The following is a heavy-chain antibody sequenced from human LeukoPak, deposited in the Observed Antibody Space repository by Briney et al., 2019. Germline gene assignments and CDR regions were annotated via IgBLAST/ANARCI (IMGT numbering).Heavy chain of an antibody. Sequence: GGSLRLSCAASGFTFSSYSMNWVRQAPGKGLEWVSSISSSSSYIYYADSVKGRFTISRDNAKNSLYLQMDSLRAEDTAVYYCAKDPYSNYGYFQHWGQGTLVTVSS. V-gene: IGHV3-21*01. CDR2: ISSSSSYI. CDR1: GFTFSSYS. J-gene: IGHJ1*01. CDR3: AKDPYSNYGYFQH. D-gene: IGHD4-11*01.